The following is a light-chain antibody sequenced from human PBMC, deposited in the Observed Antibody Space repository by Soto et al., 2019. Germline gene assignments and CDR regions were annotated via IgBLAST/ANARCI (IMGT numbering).Light chain of an antibody. J-gene: IGKJ2*03. CDR1: QSIASN. Sequence: EIVMMQSPDTLSVSPGERATLSCRASQSIASNLAWYQQKPGQAPRLLIHGASNRATGVPARFSGSGSGTEFTLTISSMQSEDVEVYFCQQYHNWPPQYSFGQGTKLQIK. CDR3: QQYHNWPPQYS. V-gene: IGKV3-15*01. CDR2: GAS.